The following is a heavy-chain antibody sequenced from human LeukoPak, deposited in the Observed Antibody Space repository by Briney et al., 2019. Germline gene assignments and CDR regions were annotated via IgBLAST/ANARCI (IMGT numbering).Heavy chain of an antibody. D-gene: IGHD6-25*01. CDR3: ARDRGGNFDY. J-gene: IGHJ4*02. Sequence: GGSLRLSCSASGFTFSSYAMPWVRQAPGKGLEWVAVISYDGSNKYYADSVKGRFTISRDNSKNTLYLQMTSLRAEDTAVYYCARDRGGNFDYWGQRTLVTVSS. CDR2: ISYDGSNK. CDR1: GFTFSSYA. V-gene: IGHV3-30*04.